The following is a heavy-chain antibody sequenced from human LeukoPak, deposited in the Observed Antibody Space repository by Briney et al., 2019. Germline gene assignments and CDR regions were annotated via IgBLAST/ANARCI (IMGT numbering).Heavy chain of an antibody. Sequence: ASVKVSCKASGYTFTGYYMHWVRQAPGQGLEWMGWINPNSGGTNYAQKFQGRVTMTRDTSISTAYMELSRLRSDDTAVYYCARGVLWLDYYYYMDVWGKGTTVTISS. V-gene: IGHV1-2*02. CDR3: ARGVLWLDYYYYMDV. D-gene: IGHD5-18*01. CDR2: INPNSGGT. J-gene: IGHJ6*03. CDR1: GYTFTGYY.